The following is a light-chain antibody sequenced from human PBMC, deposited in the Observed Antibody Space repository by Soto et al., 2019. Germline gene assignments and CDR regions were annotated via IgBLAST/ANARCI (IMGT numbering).Light chain of an antibody. CDR3: HQYDRPPFS. Sequence: EIVLTQSPGTLSLSPGERATVSCRASQRVPSSLAWFQQKPGQAPRLLIFDTSSRASGVPDRVSGSGSGTDFTLTISRLEPEDFAVYYCHQYDRPPFSFGQGTSLKIK. CDR2: DTS. V-gene: IGKV3-20*01. J-gene: IGKJ2*01. CDR1: QRVPSS.